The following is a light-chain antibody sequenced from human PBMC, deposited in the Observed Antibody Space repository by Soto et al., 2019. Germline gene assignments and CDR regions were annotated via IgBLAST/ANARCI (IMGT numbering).Light chain of an antibody. V-gene: IGKV1-5*03. J-gene: IGKJ2*01. CDR3: QQYNSYMYT. CDR1: QSISSW. CDR2: KAS. Sequence: DIQMTQSPSTLSASVGDRVTITCRASQSISSWLAWYQQKPGKAPKLLIYKASSLESGVPSRFSGVRSGTEFTLTISSLQPDEVATYYCQQYNSYMYTFGEGTKLEIK.